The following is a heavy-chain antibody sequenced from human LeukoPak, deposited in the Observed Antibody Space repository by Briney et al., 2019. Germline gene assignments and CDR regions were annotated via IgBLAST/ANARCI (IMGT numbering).Heavy chain of an antibody. CDR2: IKSKTDGGTT. D-gene: IGHD6-19*01. Sequence: GGSLRLSCAASGFTFSNAWMSWVRQAPGKGLEWVGRIKSKTDGGTTDYAAPVKGRFTISRDDSEDTLYLQMDSLKTEDTAVYYCTTVTIAVAGTLGWGQGTLVTVSS. J-gene: IGHJ4*02. V-gene: IGHV3-15*01. CDR1: GFTFSNAW. CDR3: TTVTIAVAGTLG.